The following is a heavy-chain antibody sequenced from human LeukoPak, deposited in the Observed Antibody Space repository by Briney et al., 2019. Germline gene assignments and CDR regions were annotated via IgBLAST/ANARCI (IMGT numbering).Heavy chain of an antibody. J-gene: IGHJ4*02. Sequence: PGGSLRLSCAASGFTFSSYSMNWVRQAPGKGLEWVSSISSSSSYIYYADSVKGRFTISRDNAKNSLYLQMNSLRAEDTAVYYCARGAQARVVVPAATLDYWGQGTLVTVSS. CDR1: GFTFSSYS. V-gene: IGHV3-21*01. CDR3: ARGAQARVVVPAATLDY. CDR2: ISSSSSYI. D-gene: IGHD2-2*01.